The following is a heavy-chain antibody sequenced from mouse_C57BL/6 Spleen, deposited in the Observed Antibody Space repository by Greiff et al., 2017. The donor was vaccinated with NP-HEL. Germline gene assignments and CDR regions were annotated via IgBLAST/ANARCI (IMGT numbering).Heavy chain of an antibody. V-gene: IGHV1-19*01. CDR3: ARWAYYSNYFDY. CDR2: INPYNGGT. Sequence: EVKLQQSGPVLVKPGASVKMSCKASGYTFTDYYMNWVKQSHGKSLEWIGVINPYNGGTSYNQKFKGKATLTVDKSSSTAYMELNSLTSEDSAVYYCARWAYYSNYFDYWGQGTTLTVSS. D-gene: IGHD2-5*01. CDR1: GYTFTDYY. J-gene: IGHJ2*01.